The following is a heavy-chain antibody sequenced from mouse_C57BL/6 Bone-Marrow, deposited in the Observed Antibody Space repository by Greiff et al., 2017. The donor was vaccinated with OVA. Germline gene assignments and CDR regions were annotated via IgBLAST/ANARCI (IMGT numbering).Heavy chain of an antibody. CDR1: GYTFTSYW. V-gene: IGHV1-69*01. J-gene: IGHJ4*01. Sequence: QVQLQQPGAELVMPGASVKLSCKASGYTFTSYWMHWVKQRPGQGLEWIGEIDPSDSYTNYNQKFKGKSTLTVDKSSSTAYMHLSSLTSEDSAVYYWALLLAYAMDDWGQGTSVTVSS. D-gene: IGHD2-10*01. CDR2: IDPSDSYT. CDR3: ALLLAYAMDD.